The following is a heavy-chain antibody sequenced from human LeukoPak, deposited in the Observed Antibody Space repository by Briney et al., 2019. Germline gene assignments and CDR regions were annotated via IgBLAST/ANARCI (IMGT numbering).Heavy chain of an antibody. CDR2: ISSSSSYI. CDR1: GFTFSSYW. Sequence: GGSLRLSCAASGFTFSSYWMHWVRQAPGKGLEWVSSISSSSSYIYYADSVKGRLTISRDNAKNSLYLQMNSLRAEDTAVYYCARSGIVGARGAFDIWGQGTMVTVSS. CDR3: ARSGIVGARGAFDI. J-gene: IGHJ3*02. D-gene: IGHD1-26*01. V-gene: IGHV3-21*01.